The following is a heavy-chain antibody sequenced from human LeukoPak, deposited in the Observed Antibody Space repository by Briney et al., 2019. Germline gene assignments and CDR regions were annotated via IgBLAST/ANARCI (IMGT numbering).Heavy chain of an antibody. V-gene: IGHV3-30*01. Sequence: YYADSVKGRFTISRDTSKNTLYLLMNSLRAEDTAVYYCARAGGITMIRGLKVLDAFDIWGQGTPVTVSS. J-gene: IGHJ3*02. D-gene: IGHD3-22*01. CDR3: ARAGGITMIRGLKVLDAFDI.